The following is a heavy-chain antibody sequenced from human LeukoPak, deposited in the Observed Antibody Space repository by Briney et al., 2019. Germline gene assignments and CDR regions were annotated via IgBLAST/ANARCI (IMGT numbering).Heavy chain of an antibody. J-gene: IGHJ3*02. V-gene: IGHV3-7*01. Sequence: PGGSPRLSCVVSGFTFSSYWMSWVRQAPGRGLQWLANINEDGSDKYYVDSVKGRVTISRDNAKNSLYLQMNSLRAEDTAVYYCARDQRITMVRGVPHDAFDIWGQGTMVTVSS. CDR2: INEDGSDK. CDR1: GFTFSSYW. CDR3: ARDQRITMVRGVPHDAFDI. D-gene: IGHD3-10*01.